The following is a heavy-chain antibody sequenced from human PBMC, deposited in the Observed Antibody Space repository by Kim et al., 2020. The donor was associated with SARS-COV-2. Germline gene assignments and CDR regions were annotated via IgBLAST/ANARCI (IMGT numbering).Heavy chain of an antibody. J-gene: IGHJ4*02. Sequence: GGSLRLSCAASGFTFSDYYMSWIRQAPGKGLEWVSYISSSGSTIYYADSVKGRFTISRDNAKNSLYLQMNSLRAEDTAVYYCARYAVVAAISPWLIYFDYWGQGTLVTVSS. D-gene: IGHD2-15*01. V-gene: IGHV3-11*01. CDR3: ARYAVVAAISPWLIYFDY. CDR2: ISSSGSTI. CDR1: GFTFSDYY.